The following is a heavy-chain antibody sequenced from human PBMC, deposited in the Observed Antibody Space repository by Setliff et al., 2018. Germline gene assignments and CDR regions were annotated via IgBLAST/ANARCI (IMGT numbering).Heavy chain of an antibody. Sequence: PGGSLRLSCVASGFTLSSYAMSWVRQAPGKGLEWVAAVSGNNIHYADSVKGRFTISRDNAKNSLYLQMNSLRAEDTAVYYCARDRNRYFGDLTFDYWGQGTLVTVSS. CDR1: GFTLSSYA. CDR2: VSGNNI. D-gene: IGHD3-9*01. J-gene: IGHJ4*02. CDR3: ARDRNRYFGDLTFDY. V-gene: IGHV3-21*01.